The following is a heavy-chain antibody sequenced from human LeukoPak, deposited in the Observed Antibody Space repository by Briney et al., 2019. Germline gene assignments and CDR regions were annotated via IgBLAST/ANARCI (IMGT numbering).Heavy chain of an antibody. CDR3: TYYRRDPAGYYYGMDV. D-gene: IGHD1-26*01. V-gene: IGHV3-73*01. Sequence: GGSLRLSCAASGFTFSASDMHWVRQTSGKGLEWVGRIGVKTNNYATAYGASVRGRFTISRDDSKNTACLQMNSLRTEDTAIYYCTYYRRDPAGYYYGMDVWGQGTTVTVSS. J-gene: IGHJ6*02. CDR1: GFTFSASD. CDR2: IGVKTNNYAT.